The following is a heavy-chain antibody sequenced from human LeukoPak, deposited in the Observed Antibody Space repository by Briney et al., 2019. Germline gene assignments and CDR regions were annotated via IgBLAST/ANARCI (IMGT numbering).Heavy chain of an antibody. Sequence: GGSLRLSCAASGFTFSSYSMNWVRQAPGKGLEWVSYISSSSNIINYADSVKGRFTISRDNAKNSLYLQMNSLRAEDTAVYYCARDLGQYYDTSDNWFDPWGQGTLVTVSS. CDR3: ARDLGQYYDTSDNWFDP. J-gene: IGHJ5*02. D-gene: IGHD3-22*01. V-gene: IGHV3-48*01. CDR1: GFTFSSYS. CDR2: ISSSSNII.